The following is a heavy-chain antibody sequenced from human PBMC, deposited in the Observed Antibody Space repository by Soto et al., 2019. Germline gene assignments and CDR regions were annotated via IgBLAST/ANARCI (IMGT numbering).Heavy chain of an antibody. V-gene: IGHV3-23*01. J-gene: IGHJ4*02. D-gene: IGHD6-13*01. CDR2: INDGGATT. CDR1: GFTFNNFA. Sequence: PGGSLRLSCAASGFTFNNFAMSWVRQAPGKGLEWVSGINDGGATTYYADSVKGRFTISRDNSKDTLFLQMNSLRAEDTAIYYCAKDYRQQLAQFDYWGQGTLVTVSS. CDR3: AKDYRQQLAQFDY.